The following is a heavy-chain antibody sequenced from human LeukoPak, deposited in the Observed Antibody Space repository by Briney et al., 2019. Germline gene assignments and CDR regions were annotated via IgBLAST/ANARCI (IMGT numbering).Heavy chain of an antibody. Sequence: ASVNVSCKASGYTFNSYGISWVRQAPGQGLEWMGWISAYNGKTNYAQKFQGRVTMTTDTSTSTAYMELRSLRSDDTAVYYCARDYCSSTSCYPYDYWGQGTPVTVSS. D-gene: IGHD2-2*01. CDR1: GYTFNSYG. J-gene: IGHJ4*02. CDR3: ARDYCSSTSCYPYDY. CDR2: ISAYNGKT. V-gene: IGHV1-18*01.